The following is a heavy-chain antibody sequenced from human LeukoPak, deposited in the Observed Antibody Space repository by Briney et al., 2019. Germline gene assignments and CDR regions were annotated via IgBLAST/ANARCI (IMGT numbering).Heavy chain of an antibody. Sequence: NPSETLSLTCTVSGVSISSYHWSWIRQPPGKGLEWIGHFFYSGNTNYSPSLMSRVTMSVDTSKNQFSLTMRSVTAADTAVYYCARGVRYFDWSSLLRWYFDLWGRGTLVTVSS. J-gene: IGHJ2*01. V-gene: IGHV4-59*01. D-gene: IGHD3-9*01. CDR2: FFYSGNT. CDR1: GVSISSYH. CDR3: ARGVRYFDWSSLLRWYFDL.